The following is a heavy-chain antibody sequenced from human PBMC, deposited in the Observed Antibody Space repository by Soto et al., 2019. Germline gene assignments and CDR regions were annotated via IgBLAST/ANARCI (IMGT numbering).Heavy chain of an antibody. CDR2: IIPILGIA. J-gene: IGHJ6*02. D-gene: IGHD1-26*01. Sequence: SVKVSCKASGGTFSSYTISWVRQAPGQGLEWMGRIIPILGIANYAQKFQGRVTITADKSTSTAYMELSSLRSEDTAVYYCASPPPGGAGNYYYGMDVWGQGTTVTV. V-gene: IGHV1-69*02. CDR3: ASPPPGGAGNYYYGMDV. CDR1: GGTFSSYT.